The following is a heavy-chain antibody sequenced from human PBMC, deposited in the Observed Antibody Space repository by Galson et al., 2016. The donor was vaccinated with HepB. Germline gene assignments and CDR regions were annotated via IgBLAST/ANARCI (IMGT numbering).Heavy chain of an antibody. CDR3: AKESDIYYDSRGYPDF. V-gene: IGHV3-7*04. CDR1: GFIFRSYW. J-gene: IGHJ4*02. Sequence: SLRLSYAASGFIFRSYWMSWVRQAPGKGLEWVANINQDGSEKYYVDSVKGRFTISRDNSKNTLFLQMNSLRAEDTAMYFCAKESDIYYDSRGYPDFWGQGTLVTVSS. CDR2: INQDGSEK. D-gene: IGHD3-22*01.